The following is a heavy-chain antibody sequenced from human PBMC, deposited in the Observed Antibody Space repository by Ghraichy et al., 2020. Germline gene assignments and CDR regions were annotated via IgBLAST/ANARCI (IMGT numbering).Heavy chain of an antibody. D-gene: IGHD3-22*01. Sequence: SQTISLTCTVSGGSISSRSYYWGWFRQPPGKGLEWIGSIYYSGSTFDNPSLRSRVTISVDTPKNHFSLTLSSVTAADTAVYYCAAPYYYDSSGYNYAAVFDIWGQGTMVTVSS. CDR2: IYYSGST. V-gene: IGHV4-39*02. CDR1: GGSISSRSYY. CDR3: AAPYYYDSSGYNYAAVFDI. J-gene: IGHJ3*02.